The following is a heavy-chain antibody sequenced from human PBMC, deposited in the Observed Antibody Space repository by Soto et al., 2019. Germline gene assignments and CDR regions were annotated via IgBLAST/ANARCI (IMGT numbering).Heavy chain of an antibody. D-gene: IGHD3-10*01. Sequence: QITLKESVPTLVKPTQTLTLTCTFSGFSLSTSRVGVGWIRQPPGKALEWLALIYWDDDKRYSPSLKNRLTITKDTSKNQVVLTMTNADPVDTATYYCVHTSGSGNSACFDYWGQGTLVTVSS. CDR2: IYWDDDK. J-gene: IGHJ4*02. V-gene: IGHV2-5*02. CDR3: VHTSGSGNSACFDY. CDR1: GFSLSTSRVG.